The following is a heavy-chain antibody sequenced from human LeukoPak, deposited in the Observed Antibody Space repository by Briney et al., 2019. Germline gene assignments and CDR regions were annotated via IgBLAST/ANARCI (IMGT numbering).Heavy chain of an antibody. Sequence: WSLRLSCAASGCTFSSYAMRCVLQAPGKRVEWVSAISGSGGSTYYAASVKGRFTISRDNSKNTLYLQMNSLRAEDTAVYYCAKVRAVVAPATDYWGQGTLVTVSS. V-gene: IGHV3-23*01. J-gene: IGHJ4*02. CDR2: ISGSGGST. CDR3: AKVRAVVAPATDY. D-gene: IGHD3-10*01. CDR1: GCTFSSYA.